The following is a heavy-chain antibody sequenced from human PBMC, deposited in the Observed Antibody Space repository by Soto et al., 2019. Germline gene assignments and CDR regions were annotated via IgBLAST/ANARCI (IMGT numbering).Heavy chain of an antibody. J-gene: IGHJ4*02. CDR3: ARDAPDY. Sequence: EVQLVESGGGLVQPGGSLRLSCAASGFTFSSYEMNWVRQAPGKGLEWVSYISGGGSTTLYADSVKGRFTISRDNAKNSLFLQMSSLRAEDTAVYYCARDAPDYWGQGTLVTVSS. V-gene: IGHV3-48*03. CDR2: ISGGGSTT. CDR1: GFTFSSYE.